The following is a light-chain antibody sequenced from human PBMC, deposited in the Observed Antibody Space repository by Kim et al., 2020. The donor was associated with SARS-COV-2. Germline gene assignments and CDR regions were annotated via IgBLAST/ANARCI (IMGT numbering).Light chain of an antibody. CDR3: QQYVSPSRT. CDR2: EAS. Sequence: SASVGDRITITCRASQDSHKWLAWFQQKPGKAPKLLISEASSLKSGVPSRFSGSGFGTHFTLTISSLQPDDCATYYCQQYVSPSRTFGQGTKLEIK. CDR1: QDSHKW. J-gene: IGKJ2*01. V-gene: IGKV1-5*01.